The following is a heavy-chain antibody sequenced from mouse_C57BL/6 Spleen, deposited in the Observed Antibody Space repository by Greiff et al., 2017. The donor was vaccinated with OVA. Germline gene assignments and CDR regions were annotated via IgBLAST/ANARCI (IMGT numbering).Heavy chain of an antibody. J-gene: IGHJ4*01. Sequence: LQPGAELVKPGASVKLSCKASGYTFTSYWMHWVKQRPGRGLEWIGRIDPNSGGTKYNEKFKSKATLTVDKPSSTAYMQLSSLTSEDSAVYYCAREVPYDYDGGGYAMDYWGQGTSVTVSS. V-gene: IGHV1-72*01. D-gene: IGHD2-4*01. CDR3: AREVPYDYDGGGYAMDY. CDR1: GYTFTSYW. CDR2: IDPNSGGT.